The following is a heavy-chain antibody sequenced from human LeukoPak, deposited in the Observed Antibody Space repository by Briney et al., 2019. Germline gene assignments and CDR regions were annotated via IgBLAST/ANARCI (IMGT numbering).Heavy chain of an antibody. V-gene: IGHV3-13*01. J-gene: IGHJ2*01. Sequence: GGSLRLSCAVSGFTFNYYDMHWVRQAPGKRLEWVSAIRTTGDTHYPDSVKGRFAMSREDAKNSAHLQRNTLRAGDTAVYYCARGVSYYYDNSGHPGCYFDLWGCGTLVTVSS. CDR3: ARGVSYYYDNSGHPGCYFDL. CDR2: IRTTGDT. D-gene: IGHD3-22*01. CDR1: GFTFNYYD.